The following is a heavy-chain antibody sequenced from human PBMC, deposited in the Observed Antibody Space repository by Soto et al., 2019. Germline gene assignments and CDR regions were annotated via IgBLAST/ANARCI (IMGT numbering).Heavy chain of an antibody. CDR1: GFTFSSYA. CDR3: ARDPHYFYDSTGYYDY. J-gene: IGHJ4*02. V-gene: IGHV3-23*01. CDR2: ISGGGDGT. D-gene: IGHD3-22*01. Sequence: GGSLRLSCAASGFTFSSYAMSWVRQAPGKGLEWVSSISGGGDGTYYADSVKGRLTISRDNSKNTVLLQINSLRAEDTAVYYCARDPHYFYDSTGYYDYSGQGTLVTVSS.